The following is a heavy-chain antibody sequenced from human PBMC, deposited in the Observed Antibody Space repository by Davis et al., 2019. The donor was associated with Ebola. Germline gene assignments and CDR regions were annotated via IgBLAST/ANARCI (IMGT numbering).Heavy chain of an antibody. CDR3: ARGVGYYFDY. CDR1: GGTFSSYA. CDR2: MNPNSGNT. V-gene: IGHV1-8*03. J-gene: IGHJ4*02. Sequence: ASVKVSCKASGGTFSSYAISWVRQATGQGLEWMGWMNPNSGNTGYAQKFQGRVTITRNTSISTAYMELSSLRSEDTAVYYCARGVGYYFDYWGQGTLVTVSS. D-gene: IGHD1-26*01.